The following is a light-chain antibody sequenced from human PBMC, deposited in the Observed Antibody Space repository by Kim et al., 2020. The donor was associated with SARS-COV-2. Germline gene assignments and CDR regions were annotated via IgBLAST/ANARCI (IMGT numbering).Light chain of an antibody. V-gene: IGKV3-11*01. CDR2: DAS. CDR1: QSVSSY. Sequence: SPEERATLSCRASQSVSSYLAWYQQKPGQAPRLLVYDASNRAAGIPARFSGSGSGTDFTLTISSLEPEDFAVYYCQQRSNWPITFGQGTRLEI. J-gene: IGKJ5*01. CDR3: QQRSNWPIT.